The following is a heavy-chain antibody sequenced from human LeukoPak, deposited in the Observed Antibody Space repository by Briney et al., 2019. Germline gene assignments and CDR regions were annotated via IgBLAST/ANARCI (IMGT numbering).Heavy chain of an antibody. D-gene: IGHD3-16*02. J-gene: IGHJ4*02. V-gene: IGHV1-2*02. CDR3: ARGEITSGGVIVVFDY. CDR1: GYTFTGYY. Sequence: ASVKVSCKASGYTFTGYYMHWVRQAPGQGLEWMGWINLNSGGTNYAQKFHGRVTMTRDTSISTAYMELSRLRSDDTAVYYCARGEITSGGVIVVFDYWGQGTLVTVSS. CDR2: INLNSGGT.